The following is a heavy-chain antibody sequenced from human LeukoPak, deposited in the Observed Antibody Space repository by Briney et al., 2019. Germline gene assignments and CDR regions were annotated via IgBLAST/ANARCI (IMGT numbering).Heavy chain of an antibody. J-gene: IGHJ4*02. Sequence: SETLSLTCAVYGGSFSGYYWSWIRQPPGKGLEWIGEINHSGSTNYNPSLKSRVTISVDTSKNQFSLKLSSVTAADTAVYYCARGPDYVWGSYRRFDYWGQGTLVTVSS. CDR1: GGSFSGYY. CDR3: ARGPDYVWGSYRRFDY. CDR2: INHSGST. D-gene: IGHD3-16*02. V-gene: IGHV4-34*01.